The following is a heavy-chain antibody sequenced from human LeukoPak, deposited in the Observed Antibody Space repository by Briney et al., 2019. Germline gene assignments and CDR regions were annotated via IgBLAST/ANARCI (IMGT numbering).Heavy chain of an antibody. V-gene: IGHV3-43*01. CDR3: VKDLSYESSGHVLEY. D-gene: IGHD3-22*01. CDR1: GSTSEDYT. J-gene: IGHJ4*02. CDR2: ISWDGTT. Sequence: GGSLRLSCVASGSTSEDYTMYWVRQAPGKTLEWVSLISWDGTTYYTDSVKGRFTVSRDNSKNSLYLQMDTLRSEDTAFYYCVKDLSYESSGHVLEYWGQGTLVTVSS.